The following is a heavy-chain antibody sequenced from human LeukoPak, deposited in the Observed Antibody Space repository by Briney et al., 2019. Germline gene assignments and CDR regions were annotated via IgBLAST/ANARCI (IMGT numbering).Heavy chain of an antibody. CDR2: ISYDGSNK. J-gene: IGHJ6*04. D-gene: IGHD2-2*01. CDR1: GFTFSSYG. V-gene: IGHV3-30*18. Sequence: PWGSLRLSCAASGFTFSSYGMHWVRQSPGKGLEWVAVISYDGSNKYYADSVKGRFTISRDNSKNTLYLQMNSLRAEDTAVYYCAKDSRSAAVYYYYGMDVWGKGTTVTVSS. CDR3: AKDSRSAAVYYYYGMDV.